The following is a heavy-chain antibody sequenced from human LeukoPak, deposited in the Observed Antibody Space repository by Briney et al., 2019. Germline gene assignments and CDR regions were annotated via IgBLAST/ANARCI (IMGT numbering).Heavy chain of an antibody. Sequence: GGPLRLSCAASVFIFSNYAMTWVRQAPGKGLEGVSGISGGGYSTYCVDSVKGGFTISRDIYKNTMYLKMNSLRAEDKAVYYCARIPSKGQCLALGYWGQGTLVTVSS. CDR1: VFIFSNYA. CDR3: ARIPSKGQCLALGY. CDR2: ISGGGYST. J-gene: IGHJ4*02. V-gene: IGHV3-23*01. D-gene: IGHD6-19*01.